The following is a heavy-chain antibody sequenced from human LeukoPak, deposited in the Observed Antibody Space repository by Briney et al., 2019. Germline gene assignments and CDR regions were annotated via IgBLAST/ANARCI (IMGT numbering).Heavy chain of an antibody. V-gene: IGHV4-30-4*01. CDR1: GGSISSGDYY. D-gene: IGHD5-12*01. CDR2: IYYSGST. CDR3: ARGFSGVATGDL. J-gene: IGHJ4*02. Sequence: SETLSLTCTVSGGSISSGDYYWSWLRQPPGTGLEWIGYIYYSGSTYYNPSLKSRVTISVDTSNSEFSLKLSSVTCADTAVYYCARGFSGVATGDLWGQGTRVSVSS.